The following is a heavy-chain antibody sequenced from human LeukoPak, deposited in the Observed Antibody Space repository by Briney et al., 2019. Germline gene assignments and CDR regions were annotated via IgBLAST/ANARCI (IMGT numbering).Heavy chain of an antibody. CDR3: ARERAYCSSTSCRGKSGRFDP. CDR2: IHPTGSST. V-gene: IGHV1-46*01. J-gene: IGHJ5*02. CDR1: GYTFSRYH. Sequence: ASVKVSCKASGYTFSRYHMHWVRPPPAQGLEWMGIIHPTGSSTSYAQKFQGRVTMTRDTSTSTVYMELSSLRSEDTAVYYCARERAYCSSTSCRGKSGRFDPWGQGTLVTVSS. D-gene: IGHD2-2*01.